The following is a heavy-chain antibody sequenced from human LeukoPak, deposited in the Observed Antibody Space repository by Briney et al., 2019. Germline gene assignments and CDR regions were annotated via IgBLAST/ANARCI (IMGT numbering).Heavy chain of an antibody. D-gene: IGHD2-2*01. Sequence: GGSLRLSCAASGFTFSSYWMSWVRQAPGKGLEWVANIKQDGSEKYYVDSVKGRFTIPRDNAKNSLYLQMNSLKAEDTAVYYCARGNYCSSTNCIIPPFEYWGQGTLVTVSS. CDR1: GFTFSSYW. CDR3: ARGNYCSSTNCIIPPFEY. CDR2: IKQDGSEK. J-gene: IGHJ4*02. V-gene: IGHV3-7*01.